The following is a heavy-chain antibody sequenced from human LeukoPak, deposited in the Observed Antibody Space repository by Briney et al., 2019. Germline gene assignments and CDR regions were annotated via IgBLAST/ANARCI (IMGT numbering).Heavy chain of an antibody. V-gene: IGHV3-9*01. Sequence: PGGSLRLSCAASGFSFDDYAMHWVRQAPGKGLEWVSRISWNSGSIGYADSVKGRFTISRDNAKNSLYLQMHSLRAEDTALYYCARDQWKNIVATILDYWGQGTLVTVSS. CDR2: ISWNSGSI. J-gene: IGHJ4*02. CDR1: GFSFDDYA. CDR3: ARDQWKNIVATILDY. D-gene: IGHD5-12*01.